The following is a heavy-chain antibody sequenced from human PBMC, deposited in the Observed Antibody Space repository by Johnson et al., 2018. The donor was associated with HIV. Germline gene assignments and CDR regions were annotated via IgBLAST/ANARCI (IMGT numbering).Heavy chain of an antibody. Sequence: QVQLVESGGGVVQPGRSLRLSCAASGFTFSSYAMHWVRQAPGKGLEWVAVISYDGSNKYYADSVKGRFTISRDNSKNTLYLQMNSLGAEDTAVYYCARGDSSGWYRYAVDIWCQGTMVTVSS. CDR1: GFTFSSYA. J-gene: IGHJ3*02. D-gene: IGHD6-19*01. CDR3: ARGDSSGWYRYAVDI. CDR2: ISYDGSNK. V-gene: IGHV3-30-3*01.